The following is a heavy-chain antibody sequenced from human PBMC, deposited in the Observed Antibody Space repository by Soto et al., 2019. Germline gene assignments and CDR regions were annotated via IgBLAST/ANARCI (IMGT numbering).Heavy chain of an antibody. D-gene: IGHD3-9*01. Sequence: GGSLRLSCAASGFTFSSYWMSWVRQAPGKGLEWVANIKQDGSEKYYVDSVKGRFTISRDNAKNSLYLQMNSLRAEDTAVYYCARVGLLLVDDSWFDPWGQGTLVTVSS. CDR3: ARVGLLLVDDSWFDP. J-gene: IGHJ5*02. CDR1: GFTFSSYW. CDR2: IKQDGSEK. V-gene: IGHV3-7*05.